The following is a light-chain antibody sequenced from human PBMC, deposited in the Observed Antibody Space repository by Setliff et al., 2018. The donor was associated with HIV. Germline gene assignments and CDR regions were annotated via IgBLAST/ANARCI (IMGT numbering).Light chain of an antibody. CDR3: CSYAGSSTYV. CDR1: SNDVGSYNR. V-gene: IGLV2-18*02. J-gene: IGLJ1*01. CDR2: EVN. Sequence: QSVLTQPPSVSGSPGQSVTISCTGTSNDVGSYNRVSWYQQPPGTAPKLIIYEVNNRPSGVPDRFSGSKSGNTASLTVSGLQAEDEADYYCCSYAGSSTYVFGTGTKVTVL.